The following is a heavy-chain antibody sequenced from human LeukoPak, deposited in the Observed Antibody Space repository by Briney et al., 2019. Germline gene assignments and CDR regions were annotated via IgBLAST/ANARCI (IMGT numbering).Heavy chain of an antibody. J-gene: IGHJ6*02. Sequence: PSETLSLTCAVYGGSFTKHQWSWLRQPPGKGLEWIGAINDGGSTNYNPSLKSRVTISVDTSKNQFSLKLSSVTAADTAVYYCARQSKVARGVTVRYYYGMDVWGQGTTVTVSS. D-gene: IGHD4-23*01. V-gene: IGHV4-34*01. CDR2: INDGGST. CDR3: ARQSKVARGVTVRYYYGMDV. CDR1: GGSFTKHQ.